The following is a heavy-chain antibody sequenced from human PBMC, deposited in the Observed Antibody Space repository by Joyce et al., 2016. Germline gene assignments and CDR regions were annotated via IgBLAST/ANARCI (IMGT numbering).Heavy chain of an antibody. CDR2: ISAHHGNT. CDR3: ARDIHYYNSSGYYWGAFDI. J-gene: IGHJ3*02. Sequence: QVQLVQSGSEVKKPGASVEVSCKASGYIFTTYGISWVRQAPGQGFEWIGWISAHHGNTKYAQKFQGRVTKTIDTSTSTAYMELESLRSDDTAVYYCARDIHYYNSSGYYWGAFDIWGQGTMVSVSS. CDR1: GYIFTTYG. D-gene: IGHD3-22*01. V-gene: IGHV1-18*01.